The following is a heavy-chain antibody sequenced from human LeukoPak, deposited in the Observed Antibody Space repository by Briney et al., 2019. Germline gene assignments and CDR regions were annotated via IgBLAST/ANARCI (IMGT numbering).Heavy chain of an antibody. CDR3: AKKPTRLGMGYFFDY. V-gene: IGHV3-23*01. Sequence: HPGGSLRLSCAASGFTFSSYAMNWVRQAPGKGLEWVSSISDSGGTTYYADSVKGRFAISRDNSKNTLYLQMNSLRAEDTAVYYCAKKPTRLGMGYFFDYWGQGTLVTVSS. J-gene: IGHJ4*02. CDR1: GFTFSSYA. D-gene: IGHD7-27*01. CDR2: ISDSGGTT.